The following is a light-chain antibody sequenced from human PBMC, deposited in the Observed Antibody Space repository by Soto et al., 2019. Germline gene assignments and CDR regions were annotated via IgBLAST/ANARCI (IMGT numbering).Light chain of an antibody. J-gene: IGLJ1*01. CDR2: DAS. V-gene: IGLV2-11*01. CDR3: CSYAGSYTLV. CDR1: SSDVGGYNS. Sequence: QSALTQPRSVSESPGQSVTISCTGTSSDVGGYNSVSWYQQHPGKAPKLMIYDASKRPSGVPDRFSGSKSGNTASLTISGLQADDEADYYCCSYAGSYTLVFGTGTKVTVL.